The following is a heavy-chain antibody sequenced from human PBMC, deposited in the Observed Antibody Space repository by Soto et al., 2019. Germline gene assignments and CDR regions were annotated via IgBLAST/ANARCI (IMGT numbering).Heavy chain of an antibody. D-gene: IGHD3-3*01. CDR1: RFTFSYYG. CDR2: ISYEGSNK. CDR3: AKPISISGVIIDAFDV. J-gene: IGHJ3*01. V-gene: IGHV3-30*18. Sequence: AGSLRLSCAASRFTFSYYGMHWVRQAPGKGLEWVAVISYEGSNKYYADPVKGRFTISRDNSKNTLYLEMNSLRTEDTAVYYCAKPISISGVIIDAFDVWGQGTMVTVSS.